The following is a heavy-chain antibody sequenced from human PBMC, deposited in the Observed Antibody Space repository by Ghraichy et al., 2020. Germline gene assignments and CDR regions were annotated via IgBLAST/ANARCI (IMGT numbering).Heavy chain of an antibody. CDR1: GGSLSTNY. J-gene: IGHJ3*02. CDR3: ARVKNAFEI. CDR2: INHSGNT. V-gene: IGHV4-34*01. Sequence: GSLRLSCAVYGGSLSTNYWSWIRQPPGKGLEWIGEINHSGNTNYNTSLKTRVTISLDTSKNQLSMKLNNATAADTAVYYCARVKNAFEIWGQGTKVTVSS.